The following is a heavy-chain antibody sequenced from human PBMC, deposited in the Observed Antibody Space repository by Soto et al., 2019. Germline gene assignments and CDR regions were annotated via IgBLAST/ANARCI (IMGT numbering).Heavy chain of an antibody. CDR1: GDSVSSNSAA. D-gene: IGHD3-3*01. CDR3: ARRKYYDFWSGYSYYYGMDV. J-gene: IGHJ6*02. Sequence: PSQTLSLTCAISGDSVSSNSAAWNWIRQSPSRGLEWLGRTYYGSKWYNDYAVSVKSRITINPDTSKNQFSLQLNSVTPEDTAVYYCARRKYYDFWSGYSYYYGMDVWGQGTTVTVS. V-gene: IGHV6-1*01. CDR2: TYYGSKWYN.